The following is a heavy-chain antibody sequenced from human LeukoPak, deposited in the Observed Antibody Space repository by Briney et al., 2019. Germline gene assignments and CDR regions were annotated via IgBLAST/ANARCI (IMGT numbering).Heavy chain of an antibody. J-gene: IGHJ4*02. CDR1: GFTVSSNY. CDR3: AREPALDYYDSSGLFDY. V-gene: IGHV3-53*01. Sequence: GGSLRLSCAASGFTVSSNYMSWVRQAPGKGLEWVSVIYIGGSTYYADSVKGRFTISRDNSKNTLYLQMNSLRAEDTAVYYCAREPALDYYDSSGLFDYWGQGTLVTVSS. CDR2: IYIGGST. D-gene: IGHD3-22*01.